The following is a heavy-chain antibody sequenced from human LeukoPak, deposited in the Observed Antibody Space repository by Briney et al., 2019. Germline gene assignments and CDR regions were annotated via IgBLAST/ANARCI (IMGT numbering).Heavy chain of an antibody. D-gene: IGHD3-10*01. V-gene: IGHV3-74*01. CDR3: ATYYYGSGSSTKVDY. CDR2: INSDGSST. CDR1: GFTFSSNW. J-gene: IGHJ4*02. Sequence: PGGSLRLSCAASGFTFSSNWMHWVRQGPGKGLVWVSRINSDGSSTSYADSVKGRFTISRDNAKNTLYLQMNSLRAEDTAVYYCATYYYGSGSSTKVDYWGQGTLVTVSP.